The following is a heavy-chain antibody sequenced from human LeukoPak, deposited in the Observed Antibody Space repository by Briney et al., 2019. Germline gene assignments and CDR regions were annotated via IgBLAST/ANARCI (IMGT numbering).Heavy chain of an antibody. CDR3: ARATVMFDY. Sequence: KPSETLSLTCAVYGGSFSGYYWSWIRQPPGKGLEWIGEINHSGGTNYNPSLKSRVTISVDTSKNQFSLKLSSVTAADTAVYYCARATVMFDYWGQGTLVTVSS. CDR1: GGSFSGYY. J-gene: IGHJ4*02. D-gene: IGHD4-17*01. CDR2: INHSGGT. V-gene: IGHV4-34*01.